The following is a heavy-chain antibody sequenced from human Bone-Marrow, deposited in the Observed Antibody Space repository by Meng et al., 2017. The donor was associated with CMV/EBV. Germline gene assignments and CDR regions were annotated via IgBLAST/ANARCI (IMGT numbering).Heavy chain of an antibody. D-gene: IGHD1-26*01. V-gene: IGHV4-59*01. CDR2: IYYSGST. Sequence: GSLRLSCTVSGGSISSYYWSWIRQPPGKGLEWIGYIYYSGSTNYNPSLKSRVTISVDTSKNQFSLKLSSVTAADTAVYYCASSKGHGGSYYSGYFDYWSQGTLVTVSS. CDR3: ASSKGHGGSYYSGYFDY. CDR1: GGSISSYY. J-gene: IGHJ4*02.